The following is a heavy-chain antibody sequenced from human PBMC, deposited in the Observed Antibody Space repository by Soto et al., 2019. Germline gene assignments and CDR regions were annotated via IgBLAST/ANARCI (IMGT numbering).Heavy chain of an antibody. CDR1: GGSISSYY. Sequence: SETLSLTCTVSGGSISSYYWSWIRQPPGKGLEWIGYIYYSGSTNYNPSLKSRVTISVDTSKNQFSLKLSSVTAADTAVYYCARLRYYGSGSLVYYYYYYMDVWGKGTTVTVSS. CDR3: ARLRYYGSGSLVYYYYYYMDV. CDR2: IYYSGST. V-gene: IGHV4-59*08. J-gene: IGHJ6*03. D-gene: IGHD3-10*01.